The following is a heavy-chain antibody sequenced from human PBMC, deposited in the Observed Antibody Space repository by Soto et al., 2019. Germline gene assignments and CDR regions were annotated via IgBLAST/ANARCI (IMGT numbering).Heavy chain of an antibody. Sequence: SETLSLTCTVSGGSVSSGSYYWSWIRHPPGKGLECIGYIYYSGSTNYNPSLKSRVTISVDTSKNQFSLKLSSVTAADTAVYYCARGRRDYYDSSGYYYVTPIDYWGQGTLVTVSS. CDR3: ARGRRDYYDSSGYYYVTPIDY. J-gene: IGHJ4*02. V-gene: IGHV4-61*01. D-gene: IGHD3-22*01. CDR1: GGSVSSGSYY. CDR2: IYYSGST.